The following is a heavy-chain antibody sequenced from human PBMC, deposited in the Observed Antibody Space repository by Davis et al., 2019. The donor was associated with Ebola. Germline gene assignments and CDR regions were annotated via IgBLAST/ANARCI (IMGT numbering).Heavy chain of an antibody. D-gene: IGHD5-18*01. CDR2: INHSGST. V-gene: IGHV4-34*01. Sequence: SETLSLTCNVSGGSLSGHYWSWIRQPPGKGLEWIGEINHSGSTNYNPSLKSRVTISVDTSKNQFSLKLSSVTAADTAVYYCARDSGYSWGIDYWGQGTLVTVSS. CDR1: GGSLSGHY. CDR3: ARDSGYSWGIDY. J-gene: IGHJ4*02.